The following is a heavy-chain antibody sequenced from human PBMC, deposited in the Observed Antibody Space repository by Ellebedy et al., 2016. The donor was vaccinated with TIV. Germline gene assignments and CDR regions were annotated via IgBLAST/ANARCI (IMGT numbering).Heavy chain of an antibody. V-gene: IGHV3-11*06. Sequence: GGSLRLSXAAPGVSFRDFHVTWIRQAPGRGLEWVASISSSSNYIEYADSVKGRFTISRDNAKNSLYLQMNSLRAEDTAVYYCARDPDSASKIDCWGQGTLVTVSS. CDR3: ARDPDSASKIDC. D-gene: IGHD1-14*01. CDR2: ISSSSNYI. J-gene: IGHJ4*02. CDR1: GVSFRDFH.